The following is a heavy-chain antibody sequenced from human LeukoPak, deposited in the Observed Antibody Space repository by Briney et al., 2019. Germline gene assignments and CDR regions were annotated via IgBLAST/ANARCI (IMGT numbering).Heavy chain of an antibody. CDR1: GYTFTSYG. Sequence: ASVKVSCKASGYTFTSYGISWVRQAPGQGLEWMGWISAYNGNTNYAQKLQGRVTVTTDTSTSTAYMELRSLRSDDTAVYYCATVPGYSSGWLQFDYWGQGTLVTVSS. CDR3: ATVPGYSSGWLQFDY. CDR2: ISAYNGNT. J-gene: IGHJ4*02. V-gene: IGHV1-18*01. D-gene: IGHD6-19*01.